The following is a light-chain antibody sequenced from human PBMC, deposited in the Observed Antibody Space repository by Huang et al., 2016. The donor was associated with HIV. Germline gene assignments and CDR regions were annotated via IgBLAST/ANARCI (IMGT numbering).Light chain of an antibody. V-gene: IGKV3-15*01. J-gene: IGKJ2*01. CDR3: QQYNNWPRNT. Sequence: EIVMTQYPVTLSVSPGERAALSCRASQSVSSNLALYQQKPGQGPRLLIYGAFNRATGIPARFNGSGSGTDFTLTISSLQSEDFAVYYCQQYNNWPRNTFGQGTKLEIK. CDR1: QSVSSN. CDR2: GAF.